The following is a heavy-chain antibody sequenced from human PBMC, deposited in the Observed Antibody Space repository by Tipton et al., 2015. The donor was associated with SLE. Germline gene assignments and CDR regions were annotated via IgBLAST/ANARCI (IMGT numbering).Heavy chain of an antibody. CDR2: IYYSGST. D-gene: IGHD2-15*01. Sequence: TLSLTCTASGGSISSYYWSWIRQPPGKGLEWIGYIYYSGSTNYNPSLKSRVTISVDTSKNQFPLKLSSVTAADTAVYYCASSEGVVVVAADDYWGQGTLVTVSS. J-gene: IGHJ4*02. CDR1: GGSISSYY. V-gene: IGHV4-59*12. CDR3: ASSEGVVVVAADDY.